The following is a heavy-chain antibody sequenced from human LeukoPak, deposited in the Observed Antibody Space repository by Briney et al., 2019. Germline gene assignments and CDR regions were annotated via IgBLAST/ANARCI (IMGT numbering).Heavy chain of an antibody. J-gene: IGHJ4*02. CDR1: GLTFSNHG. D-gene: IGHD6-19*01. CDR3: ARDPTARIAVPDY. CDR2: IWYDGRYK. Sequence: GGSLRLSCAPSGLTFSNHGMLCLRQAPGKGLKWVAVIWYDGRYKFFSDSVKGRFTISRDNSKSTLYLQINSLRADDTAVYYCARDPTARIAVPDYWGQGTLVTVSS. V-gene: IGHV3-33*01.